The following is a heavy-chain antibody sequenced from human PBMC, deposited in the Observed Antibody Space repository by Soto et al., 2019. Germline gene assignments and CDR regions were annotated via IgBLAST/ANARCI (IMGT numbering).Heavy chain of an antibody. Sequence: PGGSLRLSCAASGFTFSNFAMSWVRQAPGKGLEWVSTISGTGGSTYYADSVKGRFTVSRDNAKNTLSLQVTSLRDEDTAVYYCAKELYIWNPTGPDYGGQGTLVTVYS. CDR2: ISGTGGST. J-gene: IGHJ4*02. CDR3: AKELYIWNPTGPDY. CDR1: GFTFSNFA. D-gene: IGHD1-1*01. V-gene: IGHV3-23*01.